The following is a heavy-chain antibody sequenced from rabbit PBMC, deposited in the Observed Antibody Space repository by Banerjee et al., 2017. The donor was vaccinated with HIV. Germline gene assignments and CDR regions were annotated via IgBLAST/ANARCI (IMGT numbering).Heavy chain of an antibody. V-gene: IGHV1S45*01. Sequence: EESGGGLVQPEGSLTLTCTASGFSFSSSYWICWVRQAPGKGLEWIGCIYAGNNGSPYYASWAKGRFTISTFSSTTVTLQMTSLTAADTATYFCARDLAGVIGWNFGLWGQGTLVTVS. D-gene: IGHD4-1*01. CDR2: IYAGNNGSP. CDR1: GFSFSSSYW. CDR3: ARDLAGVIGWNFGL. J-gene: IGHJ4*01.